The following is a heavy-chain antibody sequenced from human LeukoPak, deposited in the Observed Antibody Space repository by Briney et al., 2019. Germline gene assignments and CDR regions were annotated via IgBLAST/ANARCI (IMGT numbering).Heavy chain of an antibody. V-gene: IGHV3-30*18. D-gene: IGHD3-10*01. CDR2: ILYDGSNK. J-gene: IGHJ4*01. CDR3: ANVLWFGEPYRGQDFDY. CDR1: GFTFSSYG. Sequence: HPGGSLRLSCAASGFTFSSYGMHWVRQAPGKGLEWVAVILYDGSNKYYADSVKGRFTISRDNSKNTLYLRMNSLRAEDTAVYSCANVLWFGEPYRGQDFDYWGQGTLVTASS.